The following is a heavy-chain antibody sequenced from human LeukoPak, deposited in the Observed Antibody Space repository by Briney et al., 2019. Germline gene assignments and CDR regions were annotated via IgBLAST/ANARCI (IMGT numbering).Heavy chain of an antibody. CDR3: ARLGPYYYGSGSSPFGWFDP. V-gene: IGHV4-59*08. CDR1: GGSISSYY. J-gene: IGHJ5*02. D-gene: IGHD3-10*01. Sequence: SETLSLTCTVSGGSISSYYWSWIRQPPGKGLEWIGYIYYSGSTNYNPSLKSRVTISVDTSKNQFSLKLSSVSAADTAVYYCARLGPYYYGSGSSPFGWFDPWGQGTLVTVSS. CDR2: IYYSGST.